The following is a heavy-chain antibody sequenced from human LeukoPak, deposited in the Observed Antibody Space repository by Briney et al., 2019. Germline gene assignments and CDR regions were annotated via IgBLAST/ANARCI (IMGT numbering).Heavy chain of an antibody. J-gene: IGHJ4*02. D-gene: IGHD4-17*01. Sequence: GGSLRLSCAASGFTFSSYAMHWVRQAPGKGLEWVAVISYDGSNKYYADSVKGRFTISRDNSKNTLYLQMNSLRAEDTAVYYCAREGTTLFDYWGQGTLVTVSS. V-gene: IGHV3-30*04. CDR3: AREGTTLFDY. CDR2: ISYDGSNK. CDR1: GFTFSSYA.